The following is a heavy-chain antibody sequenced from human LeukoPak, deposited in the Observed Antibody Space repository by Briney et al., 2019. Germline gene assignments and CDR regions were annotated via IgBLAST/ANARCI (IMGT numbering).Heavy chain of an antibody. Sequence: ASVKVSCKASGGTFSSYAISWVRQAPGQGLEWMGRIISILGIANYAQKFQGRVTITADKSTSTAYMELSSLRSEDTAVYYCARDGGNIVVVPAPDVWFDPWGQGTLVTVSS. CDR3: ARDGGNIVVVPAPDVWFDP. CDR2: IISILGIA. D-gene: IGHD2-2*01. J-gene: IGHJ5*02. CDR1: GGTFSSYA. V-gene: IGHV1-69*04.